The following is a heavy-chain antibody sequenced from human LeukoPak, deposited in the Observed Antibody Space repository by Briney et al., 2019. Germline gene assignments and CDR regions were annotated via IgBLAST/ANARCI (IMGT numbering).Heavy chain of an antibody. CDR1: GGSISDYF. D-gene: IGHD5-12*01. J-gene: IGHJ4*02. CDR3: ASERGYSGYTFYY. Sequence: PSETLSLTCTVSGGSISDYFWSWIRQPPGKGLEWVGYVFYNGSTNYNPSLKSRVTISIDTSRIRFSLRLSSVTAADTARYYCASERGYSGYTFYYWGQGNMVTVSS. CDR2: VFYNGST. V-gene: IGHV4-59*01.